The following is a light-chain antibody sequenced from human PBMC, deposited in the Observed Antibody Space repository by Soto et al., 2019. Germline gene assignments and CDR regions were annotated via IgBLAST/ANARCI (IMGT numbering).Light chain of an antibody. CDR2: DAS. Sequence: EIVLTQSPGTLSLSPGERATLSCRASQSVSSSYLAWYQQKPGQAPRLLIYDASSRATAIPDRFTGSGSGTDFTLTISRLEREDFAVYYCQQYGGSPYTFGQGTKLEIK. CDR1: QSVSSSY. V-gene: IGKV3-20*01. CDR3: QQYGGSPYT. J-gene: IGKJ2*01.